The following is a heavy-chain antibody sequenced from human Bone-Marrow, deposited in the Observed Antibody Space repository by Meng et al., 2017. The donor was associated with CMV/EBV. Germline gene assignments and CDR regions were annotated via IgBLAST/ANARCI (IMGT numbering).Heavy chain of an antibody. CDR3: AKSFISYFDY. V-gene: IGHV3-30*02. Sequence: LSLTCAASGFTFSSYGMHWVRQAPGKGLEWVAFIRYDGSNKYYADSVKGRFTISRENSKNTLYLQMNSLRAEDTAVYYSAKSFISYFDYWGQGTRVTVSS. D-gene: IGHD3-10*01. CDR1: GFTFSSYG. CDR2: IRYDGSNK. J-gene: IGHJ4*02.